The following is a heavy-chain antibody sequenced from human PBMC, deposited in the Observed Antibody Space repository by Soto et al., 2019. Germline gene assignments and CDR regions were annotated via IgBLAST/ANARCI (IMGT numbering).Heavy chain of an antibody. Sequence: QVQLVESGGGLVKPGGSLRLSCAVSGFTFSDYYMTSIRQAPGKGLEWVSYISSSTSHTNYADSVKGRCTISRDNAKNQLFRQMNRLGAEATAEYYCARGRGAAADYFDFWGQGTLVTVSS. V-gene: IGHV3-11*05. CDR2: ISSSTSHT. J-gene: IGHJ4*02. CDR3: ARGRGAAADYFDF. D-gene: IGHD6-13*01. CDR1: GFTFSDYY.